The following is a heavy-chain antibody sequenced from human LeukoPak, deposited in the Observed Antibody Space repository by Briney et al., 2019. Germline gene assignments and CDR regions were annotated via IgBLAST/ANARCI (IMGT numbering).Heavy chain of an antibody. D-gene: IGHD3-10*01. CDR1: GDSISSGDYY. V-gene: IGHV4-61*02. J-gene: IGHJ4*02. CDR2: ISSSGST. Sequence: SQTLSLTCTVSGDSISSGDYYWSWIRQPAGKGLEWIGRISSSGSTNYNPSLKSRVTISVDTSKNQFSLKLSSVTAADTAVYYCARGLWFGDENPPYFDYWGQGILVTVSS. CDR3: ARGLWFGDENPPYFDY.